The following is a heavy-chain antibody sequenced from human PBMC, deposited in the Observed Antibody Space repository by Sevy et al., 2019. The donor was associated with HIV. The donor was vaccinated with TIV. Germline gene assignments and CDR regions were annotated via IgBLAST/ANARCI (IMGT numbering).Heavy chain of an antibody. CDR3: AKEAPGYNYDSSGSFDH. CDR2: ISGSGAST. V-gene: IGHV3-23*01. D-gene: IGHD3-22*01. J-gene: IGHJ4*02. Sequence: GGSLRLSCAASGFTFSSYAMSWVRQAPGKGLEWVSAISGSGASTYYADSVKGRFTISRDNSKNTLYLQMNSLRAEDTAVYYCAKEAPGYNYDSSGSFDHWGQVPLVTVSS. CDR1: GFTFSSYA.